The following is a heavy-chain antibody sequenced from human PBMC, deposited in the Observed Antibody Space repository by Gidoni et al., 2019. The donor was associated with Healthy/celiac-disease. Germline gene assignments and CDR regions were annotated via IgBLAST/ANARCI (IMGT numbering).Heavy chain of an antibody. Sequence: QVQLQQWGAGLLKPSETLSLTCAVYGGSFSGYYWSWIRQPPGKGLEWSGEITHSGSTNYNPSLKSRVTISVDTSKTQFSLKLSPVTAADTAVYYCARASRITIFGVVIAVYFDYWGQGTLVTVSS. J-gene: IGHJ4*02. V-gene: IGHV4-34*01. D-gene: IGHD3-3*01. CDR1: GGSFSGYY. CDR3: ARASRITIFGVVIAVYFDY. CDR2: ITHSGST.